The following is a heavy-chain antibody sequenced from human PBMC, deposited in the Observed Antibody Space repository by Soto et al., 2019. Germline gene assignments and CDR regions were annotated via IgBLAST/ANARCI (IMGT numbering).Heavy chain of an antibody. D-gene: IGHD3-9*01. J-gene: IGHJ6*02. V-gene: IGHV4-59*01. Sequence: SETLSLTCTVSGGSISSYYWSWIRQPPGKGLEWIGYIYYSGSTNYNPSLKSRVTISVDTSKNQFSLKLSSVTAADTAVYYCARDPYDILSRNHYGMDVWGQGTTVTVSS. CDR1: GGSISSYY. CDR3: ARDPYDILSRNHYGMDV. CDR2: IYYSGST.